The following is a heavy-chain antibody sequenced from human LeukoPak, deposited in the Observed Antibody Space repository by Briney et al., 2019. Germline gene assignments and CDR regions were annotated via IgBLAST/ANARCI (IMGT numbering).Heavy chain of an antibody. J-gene: IGHJ1*01. D-gene: IGHD3-9*01. Sequence: GGSLRLSCAASGFTFSSYAMSWVRQAPGKGLEWVSAISGSGGSTYYADSVKGRFTISRDNSKNTLYLQMNSLRAEDTATYYCASEQAYYHLPGHYKTEYFLQWGQGSLVTVSS. V-gene: IGHV3-23*01. CDR3: ASEQAYYHLPGHYKTEYFLQ. CDR2: ISGSGGST. CDR1: GFTFSSYA.